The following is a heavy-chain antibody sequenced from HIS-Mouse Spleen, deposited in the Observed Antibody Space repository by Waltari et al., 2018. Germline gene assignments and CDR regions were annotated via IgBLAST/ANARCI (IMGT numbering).Heavy chain of an antibody. CDR1: GGTFTSYA. D-gene: IGHD1-26*01. CDR3: ARVLSGGSYFDY. CDR2: IIPILDIA. J-gene: IGHJ4*02. Sequence: QVQLVQSGAEVKKPGSSVKVSCKASGGTFTSYAIRWVRQAPGQGLEWMGRIIPILDIANYAQKFQGRVTITADKSTSTAYMELSSLRSEDTAVYYCARVLSGGSYFDYWGQGTLVTVSS. V-gene: IGHV1-69*04.